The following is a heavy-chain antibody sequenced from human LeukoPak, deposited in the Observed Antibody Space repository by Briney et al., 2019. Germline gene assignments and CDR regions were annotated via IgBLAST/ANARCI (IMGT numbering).Heavy chain of an antibody. J-gene: IGHJ4*02. Sequence: GGSLRLSCVPSGFTFSNYDMHWVRQAPGKGLEWGAFIRRDGSNRFYADSVKGRFTISRDNSRNTLYLQMNSLTVEDTAVYYCAKDNWLPSSPAVAGLGDWDQGTLVTVSS. V-gene: IGHV3-30*02. CDR2: IRRDGSNR. CDR3: AKDNWLPSSPAVAGLGD. CDR1: GFTFSNYD. D-gene: IGHD6-19*01.